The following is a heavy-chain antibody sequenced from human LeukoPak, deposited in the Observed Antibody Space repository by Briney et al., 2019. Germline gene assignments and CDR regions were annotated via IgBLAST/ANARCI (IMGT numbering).Heavy chain of an antibody. CDR2: IYYSGST. CDR3: ARGPSPDYYDSSGSGLWFDP. Sequence: SETLSLTCTVSGGSISSYYWSWIRQPPGKGLEWIGYIYYSGSTNYNPSLKSRVTISVDTSKNQFSLKLSSVTAADTAVYYCARGPSPDYYDSSGSGLWFDPWGQGTLVTVSS. D-gene: IGHD3-22*01. V-gene: IGHV4-59*08. CDR1: GGSISSYY. J-gene: IGHJ5*02.